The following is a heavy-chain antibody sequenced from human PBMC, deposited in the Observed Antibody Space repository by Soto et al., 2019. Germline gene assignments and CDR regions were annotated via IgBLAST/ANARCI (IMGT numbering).Heavy chain of an antibody. CDR3: AREYSSGWSKD. D-gene: IGHD6-19*01. CDR1: GYTFTSYD. J-gene: IGHJ4*02. Sequence: QVQLGQSGSEVKKPGASLKVSCKASGYTFTSYDINWVRQATGQGLEWMGWMNPNSGNTGYAQKFQGRVTMTRTTPIRTAYMELSSLTSEATAVYYRAREYSSGWSKDWGQGTLVTVSS. CDR2: MNPNSGNT. V-gene: IGHV1-8*01.